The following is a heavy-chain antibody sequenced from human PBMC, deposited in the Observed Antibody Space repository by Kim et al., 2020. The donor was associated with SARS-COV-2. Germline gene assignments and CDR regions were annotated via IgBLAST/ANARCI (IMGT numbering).Heavy chain of an antibody. Sequence: GGSLRLSCAASGFTFTHFGMHWVRQAPDKGLEWVAVISYDGSQKYYADSVKGRFTISRDNSKNTLYLEMNSLTPEDTAVYYCAKAPPAQLTITTGWLDAWGQGTLVTVSS. J-gene: IGHJ5*02. D-gene: IGHD3-9*01. CDR1: GFTFTHFG. V-gene: IGHV3-30*18. CDR3: AKAPPAQLTITTGWLDA. CDR2: ISYDGSQK.